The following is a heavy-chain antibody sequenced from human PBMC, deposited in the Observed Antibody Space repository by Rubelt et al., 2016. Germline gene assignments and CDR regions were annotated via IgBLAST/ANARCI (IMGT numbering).Heavy chain of an antibody. D-gene: IGHD1-26*01. J-gene: IGHJ3*02. Sequence: PGKGLEWIGYIYYSGSTNYNPSLKSRVTISVDTSKNQFSLKLSSVTAADTAVYYCARDLVGGYDAFDIWGQGTMVTVSS. CDR2: IYYSGST. V-gene: IGHV4-59*13. CDR3: ARDLVGGYDAFDI.